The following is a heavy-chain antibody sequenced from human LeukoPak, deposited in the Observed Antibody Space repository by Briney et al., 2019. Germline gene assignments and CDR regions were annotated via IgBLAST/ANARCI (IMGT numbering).Heavy chain of an antibody. Sequence: GSLRLSCAASGFSLSNHLMTWVRQAPGQGLEWVANINDDGSEKYYADSVKGSFTISRENAKNSLYLQMNSLRADDTADYYCARQGYSYGWDCWGQGTLVSVSS. V-gene: IGHV3-7*01. CDR2: INDDGSEK. J-gene: IGHJ4*02. CDR3: ARQGYSYGWDC. D-gene: IGHD5-18*01. CDR1: GFSLSNHL.